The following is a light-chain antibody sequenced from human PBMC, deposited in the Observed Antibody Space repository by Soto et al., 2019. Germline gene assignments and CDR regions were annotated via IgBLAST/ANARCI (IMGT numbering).Light chain of an antibody. Sequence: EIVLTQSPATLSLSPGERATLSCRASQSVSKSLAWYQQKPGQAPRLLIYTTSNRATGIPARFSGSGSRTDFTLTISSLEPEYFAVYYCQQGNNWPIFTFGPGTKVDIK. CDR3: QQGNNWPIFT. CDR1: QSVSKS. J-gene: IGKJ3*01. V-gene: IGKV3-11*01. CDR2: TTS.